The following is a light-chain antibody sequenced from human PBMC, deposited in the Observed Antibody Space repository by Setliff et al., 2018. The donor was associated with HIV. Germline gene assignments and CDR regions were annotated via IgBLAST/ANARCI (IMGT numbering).Light chain of an antibody. J-gene: IGLJ1*01. CDR3: CSYAGTDTFVV. V-gene: IGLV2-23*02. CDR1: INNIGSYNR. Sequence: QSALTQPPSVSGSPGQSIIISCTGTINNIGSYNRVSWYQQRPGTAPKLIIFEVNKRPSGVSNRFSGSKSGSTASLAISGLQADDEGDYYCCSYAGTDTFVVFGTGTKAPS. CDR2: EVN.